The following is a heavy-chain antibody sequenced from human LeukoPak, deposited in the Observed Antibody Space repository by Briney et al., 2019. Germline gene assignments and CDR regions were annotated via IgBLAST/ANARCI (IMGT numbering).Heavy chain of an antibody. CDR3: AREGAGYSSSWLFDY. Sequence: SVKVSCKASGGTFSSYAISWVRQAPGQGLKWMGGIIPIFDTANYAQKFQGRVTITADKSTSTAYMELSSLRSEDTAVYHCAREGAGYSSSWLFDYWGQGTLVTVSS. J-gene: IGHJ4*02. CDR2: IIPIFDTA. CDR1: GGTFSSYA. V-gene: IGHV1-69*06. D-gene: IGHD6-13*01.